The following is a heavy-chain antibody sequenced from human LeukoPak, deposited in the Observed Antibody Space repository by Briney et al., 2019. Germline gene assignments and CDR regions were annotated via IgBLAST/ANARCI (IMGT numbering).Heavy chain of an antibody. CDR1: GDSITSSYY. Sequence: PSETLSLTCNVSGDSITSSYYWGWIRQPPGKGLEWIGSISYSGSAYYNPPLKSRLTISVDTSKNHFSLILDSVTAADTAVYYCARHPDYSRFDPWGLGTLVTVSS. V-gene: IGHV4-39*02. CDR3: ARHPDYSRFDP. D-gene: IGHD4-11*01. CDR2: ISYSGSA. J-gene: IGHJ5*02.